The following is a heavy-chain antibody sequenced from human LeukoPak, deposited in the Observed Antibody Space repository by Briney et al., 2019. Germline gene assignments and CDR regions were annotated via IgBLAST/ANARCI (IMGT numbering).Heavy chain of an antibody. Sequence: GGSLRLSCAASGFTFSSYAMHWVRQAPGKGLEWVAVISYDGSNKYYADSVKGRFTISRDNSKNTLYLQMNSLRAEDTAVYYCARDFNEYSSGWYSDYWGQGTLVTVSS. J-gene: IGHJ4*02. D-gene: IGHD6-19*01. CDR3: ARDFNEYSSGWYSDY. V-gene: IGHV3-30-3*01. CDR2: ISYDGSNK. CDR1: GFTFSSYA.